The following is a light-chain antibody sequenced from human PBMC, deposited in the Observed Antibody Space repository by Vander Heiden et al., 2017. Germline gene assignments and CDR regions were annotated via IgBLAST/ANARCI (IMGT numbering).Light chain of an antibody. CDR3: GSWDSSLTAVL. CDR2: DNN. Sequence: QSVLTQPPSVSAAPGQKVTISCSGSTFNIGNNYVSWYQQLPGTAPKLLIYDNNNRPSGIPGRFSASKSGTSATLVITGLQTGDAADYYCGSWDSSLTAVLFGEGTKLTVL. CDR1: TFNIGNNY. V-gene: IGLV1-51*01. J-gene: IGLJ2*01.